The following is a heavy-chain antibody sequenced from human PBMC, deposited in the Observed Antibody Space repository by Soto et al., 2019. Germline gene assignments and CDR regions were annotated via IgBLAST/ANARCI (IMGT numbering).Heavy chain of an antibody. V-gene: IGHV2-5*02. CDR1: GFSLTSGVG. D-gene: IGHD5-12*01. J-gene: IGHJ4*02. CDR3: AHIDPEIVTVGGHGGFDY. Sequence: QITLKESGPTLVRPPQTLTLTCTFSGFSLTSGVGVGWIRQPPGKALKWLALIYWDDDKRYSPSLKNRLTITKDTSKNQVVLTMTNVGPVDTATYFCAHIDPEIVTVGGHGGFDYWGQGTLVTVSS. CDR2: IYWDDDK.